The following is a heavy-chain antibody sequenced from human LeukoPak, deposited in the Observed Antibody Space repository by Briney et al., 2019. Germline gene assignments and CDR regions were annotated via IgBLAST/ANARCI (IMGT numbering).Heavy chain of an antibody. CDR3: ALWRGYGGYFDY. CDR1: GASIRTSY. V-gene: IGHV4-59*01. D-gene: IGHD4-23*01. J-gene: IGHJ4*02. CDR2: IHNRGTS. Sequence: SETLSLTCTVSGASIRTSYWSWIRQPPGKGLEWLGSIHNRGTSNYKSSLKGRLTISGDTSKNQFSLKLNSVTAADSAVYYCALWRGYGGYFDYWGQGSLVTVSS.